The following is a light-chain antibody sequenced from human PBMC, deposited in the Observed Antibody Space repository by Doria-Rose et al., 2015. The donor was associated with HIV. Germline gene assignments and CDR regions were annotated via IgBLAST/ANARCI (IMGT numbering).Light chain of an antibody. CDR3: QQYYDTPS. V-gene: IGKV4-1*01. CDR2: WAS. J-gene: IGKJ3*01. Sequence: DIQVTQSPESLGMSLGERATLNCKSNQSLLYNSRNYLAWYQQKPGQPPKLLTYWASTRQDGVPARFSGSGSGTDFTLTISSLEAEDVAVYYCQQYYDTPSFGPGTTVDIK. CDR1: QSLLYNSRNY.